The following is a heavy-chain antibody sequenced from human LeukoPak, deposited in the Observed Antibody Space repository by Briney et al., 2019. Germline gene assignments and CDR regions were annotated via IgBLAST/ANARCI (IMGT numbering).Heavy chain of an antibody. Sequence: QPGGAPRISFAAPGFTLFSYLMTLVRPAPRKGLEWVANMNQDGSEKYYVDSVKGRFAISRDNAKDSLYLQMNSLRAEDTAVYYCARGVYYFDYWGQGTLVTVSS. CDR3: ARGVYYFDY. D-gene: IGHD1-26*01. V-gene: IGHV3-7*01. J-gene: IGHJ4*02. CDR2: MNQDGSEK. CDR1: GFTLFSYL.